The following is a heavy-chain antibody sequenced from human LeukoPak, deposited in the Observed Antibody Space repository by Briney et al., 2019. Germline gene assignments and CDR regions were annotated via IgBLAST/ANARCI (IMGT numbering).Heavy chain of an antibody. D-gene: IGHD3-3*01. CDR3: ARRLSTNFWSGYYKKIYEWSFWFDP. J-gene: IGHJ5*02. Sequence: SETLSLTCAVYGGSFSGYYWSWIRQPPGKGLEWIGEINHSGSTSYNPSLKSRVTISVDTSKNQFSLKLSSVTAADTAVYYRARRLSTNFWSGYYKKIYEWSFWFDPWGQGTLVTVSS. CDR1: GGSFSGYY. CDR2: INHSGST. V-gene: IGHV4-34*01.